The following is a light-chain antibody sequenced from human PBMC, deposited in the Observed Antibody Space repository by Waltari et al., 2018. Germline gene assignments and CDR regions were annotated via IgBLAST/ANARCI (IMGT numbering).Light chain of an antibody. V-gene: IGKV3-15*01. Sequence: LSCRASQSGSSNLAWYQQKPGQAPRLLIYGASTRATGIPARFSGSGSGTEFTLTISSLQSEDFAVYYCQQYNNWPGTFGQGTRLEIK. J-gene: IGKJ5*01. CDR2: GAS. CDR1: QSGSSN. CDR3: QQYNNWPGT.